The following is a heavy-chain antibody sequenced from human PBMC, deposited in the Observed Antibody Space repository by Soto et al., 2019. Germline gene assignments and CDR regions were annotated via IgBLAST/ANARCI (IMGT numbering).Heavy chain of an antibody. CDR1: GFTFTSSA. CDR3: AAGIVVVPAASTTFGMDV. CDR2: IVVGSGNT. J-gene: IGHJ6*02. Sequence: SVKVSCKASGFTFTSSAVQWVRQARGQRLEWIGWIVVGSGNTNYAQKFQERVTITRDMSTSTAYMELSSLGSEDTAVYYCAAGIVVVPAASTTFGMDVWGQGTTVTVSS. V-gene: IGHV1-58*01. D-gene: IGHD2-2*01.